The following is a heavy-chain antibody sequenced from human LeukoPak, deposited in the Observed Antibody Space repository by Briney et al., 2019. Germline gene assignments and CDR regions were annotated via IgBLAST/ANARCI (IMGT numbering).Heavy chain of an antibody. D-gene: IGHD3-3*02. CDR3: ARDKSSIGAFDI. V-gene: IGHV3-21*01. CDR2: ISSSSSYI. Sequence: GGSLRLSCAASGFTFSSYSMNWVRQAPGKGLEWVSSISSSSSYIYYADSVKGRFTISRDNAKNSLYLQMNSLRAEDTAVYYCARDKSSIGAFDIWGQGTMVTVSS. J-gene: IGHJ3*02. CDR1: GFTFSSYS.